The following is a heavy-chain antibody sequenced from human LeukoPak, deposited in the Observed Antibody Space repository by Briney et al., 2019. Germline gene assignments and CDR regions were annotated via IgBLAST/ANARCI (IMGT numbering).Heavy chain of an antibody. Sequence: GGSLRLSCTASGFTFSSYAMSWVRQAPGKGLEWVSAISGSGGSTYYADSVKGRFAISRDNSKNTLYLQMNSLRAEDTAVYYCAKDLKVGPYFDYWGQGTLVTVSS. V-gene: IGHV3-23*01. J-gene: IGHJ4*02. CDR1: GFTFSSYA. CDR2: ISGSGGST. CDR3: AKDLKVGPYFDY.